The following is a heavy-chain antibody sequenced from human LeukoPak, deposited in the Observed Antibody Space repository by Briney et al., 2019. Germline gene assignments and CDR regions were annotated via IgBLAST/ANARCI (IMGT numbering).Heavy chain of an antibody. Sequence: GGSLRLSCAASGFTFSSYGMHWVRQAPGKGLEWVAVISYDGSNKYYADSVKGRFTISRDNSKNTLYLQMNSLRAEDTAVYYCAKDSSSTRSFDYWGQGTLVTVSS. CDR2: ISYDGSNK. CDR3: AKDSSSTRSFDY. CDR1: GFTFSSYG. V-gene: IGHV3-30*18. D-gene: IGHD2-2*01. J-gene: IGHJ4*02.